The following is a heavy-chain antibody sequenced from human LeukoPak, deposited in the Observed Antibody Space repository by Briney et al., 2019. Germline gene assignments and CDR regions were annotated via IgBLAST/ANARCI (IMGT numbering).Heavy chain of an antibody. CDR1: GFTFSSYA. CDR2: ISGSGGST. V-gene: IGHV3-23*01. Sequence: PGGSLRLSCAASGFTFSSYAMSWVRQAPGKGLEWVSAISGSGGSTYYADSVKGRFTISRDNSKNTLYLQMNSLRAEDTAVYYCAKPEAIFGVVSSYHFDYWGQGALVTVSS. D-gene: IGHD3-3*01. J-gene: IGHJ4*02. CDR3: AKPEAIFGVVSSYHFDY.